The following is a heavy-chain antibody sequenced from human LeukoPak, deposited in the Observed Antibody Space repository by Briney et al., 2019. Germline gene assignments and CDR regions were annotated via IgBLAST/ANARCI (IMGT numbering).Heavy chain of an antibody. Sequence: GGSLRLSCAASGFTFSSYEMNWVRQAPGKGLEWVSYISGSGSTIYYADSVKGRFTISRDNAKNSLYLQMSSLRAEDTAVYYCARELGGRYYFDYWGQGTLVTVSS. CDR2: ISGSGSTI. D-gene: IGHD1-26*01. CDR1: GFTFSSYE. CDR3: ARELGGRYYFDY. J-gene: IGHJ4*02. V-gene: IGHV3-48*03.